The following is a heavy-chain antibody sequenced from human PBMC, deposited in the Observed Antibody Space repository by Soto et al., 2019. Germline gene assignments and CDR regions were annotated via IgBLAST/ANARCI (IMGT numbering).Heavy chain of an antibody. CDR3: ARGPITTIPRFAP. J-gene: IGHJ5*02. Sequence: PSETLSLTCAVYGGSFSGYYWSWIRQPPGKGLEWIGEINHSGSTNYNPSLKSRVTISVDTSKNQFSLKLSSVTAAEAAVYYCARGPITTIPRFAPWGKGTLVTVSA. CDR2: INHSGST. D-gene: IGHD3-22*01. V-gene: IGHV4-34*01. CDR1: GGSFSGYY.